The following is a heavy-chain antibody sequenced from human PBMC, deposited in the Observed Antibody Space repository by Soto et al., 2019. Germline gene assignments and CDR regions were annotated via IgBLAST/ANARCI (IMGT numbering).Heavy chain of an antibody. CDR2: MNPNSGNT. Sequence: ASVKVSCKASGYTFTSYDINWVREATGQGLEWMGWMNPNSGNTGYAQKFQGRVTMTMNTSISTAYMELSSLRSEDTAVYYCARDRYSSGKWFDHWGKGNQISVSS. D-gene: IGHD6-19*01. J-gene: IGHJ5*02. CDR3: ARDRYSSGKWFDH. CDR1: GYTFTSYD. V-gene: IGHV1-8*01.